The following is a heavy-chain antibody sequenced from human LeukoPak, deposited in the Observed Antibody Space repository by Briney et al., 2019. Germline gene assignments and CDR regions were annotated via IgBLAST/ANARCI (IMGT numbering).Heavy chain of an antibody. CDR3: AREGVIEADFDI. D-gene: IGHD3-10*01. CDR2: IYSGGST. V-gene: IGHV3-NL1*01. J-gene: IGHJ3*02. CDR1: GFTFSSYG. Sequence: GGSLRLSCAASGFTFSSYGMHWVRQAPGKGLEWVSIIYSGGSTFYADSVKGRFTISRDNSKNTLYLQMNSLRAEDTAVYYCAREGVIEADFDIWGQGTMVTVSS.